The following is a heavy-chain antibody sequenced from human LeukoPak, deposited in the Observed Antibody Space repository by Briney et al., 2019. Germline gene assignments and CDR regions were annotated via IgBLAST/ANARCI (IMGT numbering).Heavy chain of an antibody. D-gene: IGHD3-9*01. CDR3: ARGEYYDILSHYFDH. CDR2: IKQDGSEK. Sequence: PGGSLRLSCVASGFTFSSYWMSWVRQDPGTGLEWVANIKQDGSEKYYVDSVRGRFTISRDNAKNSLYLQMNSLRAEDTAVYYCARGEYYDILSHYFDHWGQGTLVTVSS. J-gene: IGHJ4*02. CDR1: GFTFSSYW. V-gene: IGHV3-7*04.